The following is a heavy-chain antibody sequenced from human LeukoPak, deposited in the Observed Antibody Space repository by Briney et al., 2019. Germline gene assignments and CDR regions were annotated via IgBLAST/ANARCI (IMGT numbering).Heavy chain of an antibody. CDR3: ASLDSTGAAAATFDY. D-gene: IGHD6-13*01. CDR2: INHSGST. CDR1: GGSFSGYY. Sequence: PSETLSLTCAVYGGSFSGYYWSWIRQPPGKGLEWIGEINHSGSTNYNPSLKSRVTISVDTSKNQFSLKLSSVTAADTAVYYCASLDSTGAAAATFDYWGQGTLVTVSS. J-gene: IGHJ4*02. V-gene: IGHV4-34*01.